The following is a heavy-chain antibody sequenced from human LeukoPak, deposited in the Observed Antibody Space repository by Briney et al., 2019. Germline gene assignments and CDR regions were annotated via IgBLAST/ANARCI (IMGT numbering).Heavy chain of an antibody. CDR1: GFTFRNYW. Sequence: PGGSLRLSCAASGFTFRNYWMGWVRQAPGKGLEWVANIKQDGSEKYYVDSVKGRFTISRDNAKNSLYLQMNSLRAEDTAMYYCARDSAGNDYWGQGTLVTVSS. CDR2: IKQDGSEK. D-gene: IGHD6-13*01. CDR3: ARDSAGNDY. J-gene: IGHJ4*02. V-gene: IGHV3-7*01.